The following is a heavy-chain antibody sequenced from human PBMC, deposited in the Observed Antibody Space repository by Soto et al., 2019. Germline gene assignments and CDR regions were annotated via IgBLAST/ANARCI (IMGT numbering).Heavy chain of an antibody. CDR2: IKSKNDGGTT. CDR1: GFTFTNAW. Sequence: EVQLVESGGGLVEPGGSLRLSCAASGFTFTNAWLNWVRQAPGKGLEWVGRIKSKNDGGTTDYAAPVKGRFTISRDDSENTVYVQMNSLKTEDTAVYYCAADLPDWGAYAFDYWGQGTLVTVSA. CDR3: AADLPDWGAYAFDY. D-gene: IGHD3-16*01. V-gene: IGHV3-15*07. J-gene: IGHJ4*02.